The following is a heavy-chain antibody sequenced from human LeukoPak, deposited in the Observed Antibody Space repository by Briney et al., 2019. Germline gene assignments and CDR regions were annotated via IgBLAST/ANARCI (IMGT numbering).Heavy chain of an antibody. J-gene: IGHJ4*02. V-gene: IGHV3-23*01. Sequence: GGSLRLSCAASGFTVSTNYMTWVRQAPGKGLEWVSAISGSGGSTYYADSVKGRFTISRDNSKNTLYLQMNSLRAEDTAVYYCASLQLPAAYYFDYWGQGTLVTVSS. CDR3: ASLQLPAAYYFDY. D-gene: IGHD2-2*01. CDR1: GFTVSTNY. CDR2: ISGSGGST.